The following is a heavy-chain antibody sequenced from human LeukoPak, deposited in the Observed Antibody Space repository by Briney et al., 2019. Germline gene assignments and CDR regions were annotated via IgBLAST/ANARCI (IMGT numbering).Heavy chain of an antibody. D-gene: IGHD1-7*01. CDR1: GGSISSYY. J-gene: IGHJ4*02. Sequence: SSETLSLTCTVSGGSISSYYWSWIRQPPGKGLEWIGYIYYSGSTNYNPSLKSRVTISLDTSKNQFSLKLSPMTAADTAVYYCARHSNWNYDYWGQGTLVTVSS. CDR2: IYYSGST. V-gene: IGHV4-59*08. CDR3: ARHSNWNYDY.